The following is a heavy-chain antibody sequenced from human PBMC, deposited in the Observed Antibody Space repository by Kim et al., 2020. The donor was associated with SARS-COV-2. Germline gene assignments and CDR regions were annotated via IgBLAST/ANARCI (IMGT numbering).Heavy chain of an antibody. J-gene: IGHJ5*02. CDR1: GGSISSYY. CDR2: IYYSGST. Sequence: SETLSLTCTVSGGSISSYYWSWIRQPPGKGLEWIGYIYYSGSTNYNPSLKSRVTISVDTSKNQFSLKLSSVTAADTAVYYCARTWAKGAIFDFDPWGQGTLVTVSS. D-gene: IGHD3-3*01. CDR3: ARTWAKGAIFDFDP. V-gene: IGHV4-59*13.